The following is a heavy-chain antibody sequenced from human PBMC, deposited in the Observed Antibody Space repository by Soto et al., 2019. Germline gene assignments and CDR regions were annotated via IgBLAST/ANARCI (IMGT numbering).Heavy chain of an antibody. D-gene: IGHD4-17*01. J-gene: IGHJ3*01. Sequence: PXETLSLTCTLSGVSITSGAYYWTWVRQHPGKGLEWIGYIYYNGNTYFGPSLKSRLTISIDTSKNQFSLELSSVTAADTAMYYCARARLRAVYAFDFSGQGTMATVSS. CDR1: GVSITSGAYY. V-gene: IGHV4-31*03. CDR2: IYYNGNT. CDR3: ARARLRAVYAFDF.